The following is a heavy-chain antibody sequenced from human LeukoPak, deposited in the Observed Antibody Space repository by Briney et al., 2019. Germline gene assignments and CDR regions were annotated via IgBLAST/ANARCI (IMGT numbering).Heavy chain of an antibody. Sequence: GGSLRLSCAASGFTFSSYWMSWVRQTPGKGLEWVANIKQDGSEKYYVDSVKGRFTISRDNAKNSLYLQMDSLRAEDTAVYYCARCRPNYYYYYYMDVWGKGTTVTVSS. CDR1: GFTFSSYW. CDR2: IKQDGSEK. V-gene: IGHV3-7*01. CDR3: ARCRPNYYYYYYMDV. J-gene: IGHJ6*03.